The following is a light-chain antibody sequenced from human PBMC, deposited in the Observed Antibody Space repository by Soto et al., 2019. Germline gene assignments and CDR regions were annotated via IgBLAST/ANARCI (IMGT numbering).Light chain of an antibody. J-gene: IGKJ1*01. CDR2: GVS. Sequence: EILMTQATDTMPVSPLESDILSCRASQSVSSTLAWYQQKPGQAPRLLIYGVSTRATDIPARFSGSGSGTEFTLTISSLQSEDFAVYYCQQYYSWPRTFGQGSKVDI. V-gene: IGKV3-15*01. CDR3: QQYYSWPRT. CDR1: QSVSST.